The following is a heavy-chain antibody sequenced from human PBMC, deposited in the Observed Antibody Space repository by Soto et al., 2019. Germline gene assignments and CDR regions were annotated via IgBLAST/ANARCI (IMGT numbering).Heavy chain of an antibody. J-gene: IGHJ4*01. CDR3: AMQADLIGYNYGSCFDF. Sequence: EVQLLESGGGLVQPGGSLRLSCAASGFTFSSYNLNWVRQAPGQGLEWVSTITGSGVSTYYADSVKGRFTISRDNSKDRLYLQMNSLRADDTAVYYCAMQADLIGYNYGSCFDFWGHGTLVTVSS. CDR1: GFTFSSYN. CDR2: ITGSGVST. D-gene: IGHD5-18*01. V-gene: IGHV3-23*01.